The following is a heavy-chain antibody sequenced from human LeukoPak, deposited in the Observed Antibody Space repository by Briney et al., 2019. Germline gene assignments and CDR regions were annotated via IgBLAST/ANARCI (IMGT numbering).Heavy chain of an antibody. V-gene: IGHV4-34*01. CDR2: INHSGST. D-gene: IGHD2/OR15-2a*01. CDR1: GGSFSGYY. CDR3: ARVFGNYFLIFDY. Sequence: SETLSLTCAVYGGSFSGYYWSWIRQPPAKGLEWIGEINHSGSTNYNPSLKSRVTISVDTSKNQFCLKLSSVTAAVTAVYYCARVFGNYFLIFDYWGQGTLVTVSS. J-gene: IGHJ4*02.